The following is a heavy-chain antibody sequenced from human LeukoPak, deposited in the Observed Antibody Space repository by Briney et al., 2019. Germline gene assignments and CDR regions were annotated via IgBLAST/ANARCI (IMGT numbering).Heavy chain of an antibody. D-gene: IGHD1-26*01. V-gene: IGHV4-59*11. CDR2: IYYSGST. J-gene: IGHJ4*02. Sequence: SETLSRTCTVSGGSISSHYWSWIRQPPGKGLEWIGYIYYSGSTNYNPSLKSRVTISVDTSKNQFSLKLSSVTAADTAVYYCARQSGSYYVAIFDYWGQGTLVTVSS. CDR1: GGSISSHY. CDR3: ARQSGSYYVAIFDY.